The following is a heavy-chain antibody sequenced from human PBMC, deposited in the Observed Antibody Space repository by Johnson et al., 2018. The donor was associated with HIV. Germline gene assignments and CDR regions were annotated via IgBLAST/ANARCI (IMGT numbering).Heavy chain of an antibody. Sequence: QMLLVESGGGVVQPGGSLRLSCAASGFTFSSYGMHWVRQAPGKGLEWVAFIRYDGSNKYYADSVKGRFTISRDNSKNTLYLQMNSLRAEDTAVYYCARSYSSLDAFDVWGQGTMVTVSS. V-gene: IGHV3-30*02. CDR1: GFTFSSYG. CDR3: ARSYSSLDAFDV. D-gene: IGHD6-13*01. CDR2: IRYDGSNK. J-gene: IGHJ3*01.